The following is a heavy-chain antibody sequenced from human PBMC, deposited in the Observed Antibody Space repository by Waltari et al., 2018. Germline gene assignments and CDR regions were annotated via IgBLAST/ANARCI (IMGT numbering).Heavy chain of an antibody. CDR3: VRDGSGASFTFDY. Sequence: QVQLVQSGAEVKTPGASVKVSCKASGYTFISYSCTWVRQAPGQGLEWMGWIRAYNGKTTYPQKVQLRLTMTTDTSTSTAYMELRSLTSDDTAVYYCVRDGSGASFTFDYWGQGTLVTFSS. D-gene: IGHD1-26*01. CDR2: IRAYNGKT. V-gene: IGHV1-18*01. CDR1: GYTFISYS. J-gene: IGHJ4*02.